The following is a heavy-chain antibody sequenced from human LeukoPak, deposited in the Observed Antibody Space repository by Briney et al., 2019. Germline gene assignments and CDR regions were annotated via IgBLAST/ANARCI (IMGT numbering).Heavy chain of an antibody. Sequence: ASVTVSCKASGYTFTGYHMHWVRQATGQGLEWMGWMNPNSGNTGYAQKFQGRVTMTRNTSISTAYMELSSLRSEDTAVYYCARFRYGSGSYPYYYYGMDVWGQGTTVTVSS. CDR3: ARFRYGSGSYPYYYYGMDV. CDR2: MNPNSGNT. CDR1: GYTFTGYH. V-gene: IGHV1-8*01. D-gene: IGHD3-10*01. J-gene: IGHJ6*02.